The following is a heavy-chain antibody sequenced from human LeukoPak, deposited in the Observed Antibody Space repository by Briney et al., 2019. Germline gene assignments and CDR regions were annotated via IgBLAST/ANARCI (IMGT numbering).Heavy chain of an antibody. V-gene: IGHV1-2*02. CDR2: IKPNSGDT. CDR3: ARGGWSGYSYGSEPEKYFDY. Sequence: ASVKVSCKASGYSFADYYMHWVRQAPGQGLEWMGWIKPNSGDTRSAQKFQGRVTMTTDTSISTAYMELSRLRSDDTAVYYCARGGWSGYSYGSEPEKYFDYWGQGTLVTVSS. D-gene: IGHD5-18*01. CDR1: GYSFADYY. J-gene: IGHJ4*02.